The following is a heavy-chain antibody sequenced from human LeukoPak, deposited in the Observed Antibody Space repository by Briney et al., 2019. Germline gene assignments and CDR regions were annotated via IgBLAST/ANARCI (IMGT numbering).Heavy chain of an antibody. D-gene: IGHD2-2*01. Sequence: PSETLSLTCAVSGYSISSGYYWGWIRQPPGKGLEWIGRIYHSGSTYYNPSLKSRVTISVDTSKNQFSLKLSSVTAAGTAVYYCARHLGYCSSTSCYPVYWFDPWGQGTLVTVSS. CDR3: ARHLGYCSSTSCYPVYWFDP. V-gene: IGHV4-38-2*01. CDR1: GYSISSGYY. J-gene: IGHJ5*02. CDR2: IYHSGST.